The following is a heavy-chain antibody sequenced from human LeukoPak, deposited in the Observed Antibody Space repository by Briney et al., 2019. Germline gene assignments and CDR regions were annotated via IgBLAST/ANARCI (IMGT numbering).Heavy chain of an antibody. D-gene: IGHD3-10*01. J-gene: IGHJ3*02. CDR1: GFTFSSYA. CDR2: ISGSGDTT. Sequence: GGSLRLSCAASGFTFSSYAMSWVRQAPGKGLEWVSTISGSGDTTYYADSVKGRFTISRDNSKNTLYLQMNSLRAEDTAVYYCAKGDKGDDAFDIWGQGTMVTVSS. CDR3: AKGDKGDDAFDI. V-gene: IGHV3-23*01.